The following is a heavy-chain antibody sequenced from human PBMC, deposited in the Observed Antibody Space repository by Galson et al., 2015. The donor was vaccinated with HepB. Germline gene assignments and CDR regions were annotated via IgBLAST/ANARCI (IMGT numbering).Heavy chain of an antibody. J-gene: IGHJ4*02. CDR1: GFTVSNYG. V-gene: IGHV3-23*01. CDR3: ARWRGAQSEFDH. CDR2: FYSGGKT. Sequence: SLRLSCAASGFTVSNYGMAWVRQAPGKGLEWVSHFYSGGKTDDAESVKGRFTISRDSSKRTLYLQMNSLRVEDTAIYYCARWRGAQSEFDHWGQGTLVTVSS. D-gene: IGHD3-3*01.